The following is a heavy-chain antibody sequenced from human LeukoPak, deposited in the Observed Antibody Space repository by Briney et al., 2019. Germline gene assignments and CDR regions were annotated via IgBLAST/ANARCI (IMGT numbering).Heavy chain of an antibody. CDR3: AKGSMRFGELFPCPDFDY. V-gene: IGHV3-23*01. Sequence: GGSLRLSCAASGFTFSSYAMSWVRQAPGKGLEWVSAISGSGGSTYYADSVKGRFTISRDNSKNTLYLQMNSLRAEDTAVYYCAKGSMRFGELFPCPDFDYWGQGTLVTVSS. CDR1: GFTFSSYA. J-gene: IGHJ4*02. D-gene: IGHD3-10*01. CDR2: ISGSGGST.